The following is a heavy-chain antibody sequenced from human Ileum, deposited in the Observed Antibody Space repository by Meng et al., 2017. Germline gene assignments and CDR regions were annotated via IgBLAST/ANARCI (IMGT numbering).Heavy chain of an antibody. Sequence: GQRQEPGPGLVRPSGTSSLICTVSGGPVSSAGYQWGWIRQPPGKGLEWIGYASTNYNPSLKSRVTISLDTSKNQFSLKLSSVTAADTAVYYCARDHWGSLDYWGQGILVTVSS. CDR2: AST. D-gene: IGHD7-27*01. J-gene: IGHJ4*02. V-gene: IGHV4-61*08. CDR1: GGPVSSAGYQ. CDR3: ARDHWGSLDY.